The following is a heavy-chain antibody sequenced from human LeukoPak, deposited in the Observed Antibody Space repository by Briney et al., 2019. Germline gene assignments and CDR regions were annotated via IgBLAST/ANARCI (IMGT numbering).Heavy chain of an antibody. CDR3: ARGGRSWYFDY. CDR2: ISSSSSYI. D-gene: IGHD6-6*01. V-gene: IGHV3-21*01. CDR1: GFTFSSYS. Sequence: GGSLRLSCAASGFTFSSYSMNWVRQAPGKGLEWVSSISSSSSYIYYADSVKGRFTISRDNAKNSLYLQMNSLRAEDTAVYYCARGGRSWYFDYWGQGTLVTVSS. J-gene: IGHJ4*02.